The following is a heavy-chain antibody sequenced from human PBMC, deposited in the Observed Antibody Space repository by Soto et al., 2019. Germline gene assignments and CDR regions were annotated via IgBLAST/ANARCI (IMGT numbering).Heavy chain of an antibody. Sequence: PGGSLRLSCAASGFTFISYAMSWVRQAPWKGLEWVSAISGSGGSTYYADSVKGRFTISRDNSKNTLYLQMNSLRAEDTAIYYCAKEGYCSGGSCLGFDYWGQGTLVTVSS. J-gene: IGHJ4*02. CDR2: ISGSGGST. V-gene: IGHV3-23*01. CDR3: AKEGYCSGGSCLGFDY. CDR1: GFTFISYA. D-gene: IGHD2-15*01.